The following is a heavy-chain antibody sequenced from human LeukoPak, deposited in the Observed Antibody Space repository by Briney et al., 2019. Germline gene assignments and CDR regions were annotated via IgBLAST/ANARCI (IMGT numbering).Heavy chain of an antibody. CDR2: IYYSGST. CDR1: GGSIRSTSYY. Sequence: PSETLSLTCTVSGGSIRSTSYYWGWIRQPPGKGLEWIGSIYYSGSTYYNPSLKSRVTISVDTSKNQFSLRLSSVTDADTAVYYCGRLFYDFWSGHYYYYMDVWGKGTTVTVSS. CDR3: GRLFYDFWSGHYYYYMDV. V-gene: IGHV4-39*01. J-gene: IGHJ6*03. D-gene: IGHD3-3*01.